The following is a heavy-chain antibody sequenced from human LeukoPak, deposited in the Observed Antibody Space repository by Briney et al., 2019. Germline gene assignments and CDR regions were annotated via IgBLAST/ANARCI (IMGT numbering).Heavy chain of an antibody. J-gene: IGHJ4*02. CDR1: GYTFTSYY. CDR3: ARGYYDFWSGYSIDY. V-gene: IGHV1-46*01. CDR2: INPSGGST. Sequence: EASVKVSCKASGYTFTSYYMHWVRQAPGQGLEWMGIINPSGGSTSYAQKFQGRVTMTRDTSTSTVYMELSSLRSEDTAVYYCARGYYDFWSGYSIDYWGQGTLVTVSS. D-gene: IGHD3-3*01.